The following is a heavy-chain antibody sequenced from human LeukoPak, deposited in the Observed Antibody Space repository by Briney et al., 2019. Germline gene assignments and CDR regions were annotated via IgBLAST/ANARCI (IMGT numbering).Heavy chain of an antibody. CDR3: ARDVGDDGNY. J-gene: IGHJ4*02. CDR2: IYSGGST. Sequence: GGSLRLSCAASGFTVSSNYMSWVRQAPGKGLEWVSVIYSGGSTYYADSVKGRFTISRDNSKNTLYLQMSSLRTADTAVYYCARDVGDDGNYWGQGTLVTVSS. V-gene: IGHV3-53*01. CDR1: GFTVSSNY. D-gene: IGHD3-16*01.